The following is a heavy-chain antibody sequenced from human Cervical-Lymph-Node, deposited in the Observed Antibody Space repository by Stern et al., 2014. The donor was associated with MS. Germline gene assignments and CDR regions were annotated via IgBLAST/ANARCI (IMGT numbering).Heavy chain of an antibody. D-gene: IGHD5-18*01. CDR1: GLTFSSYS. J-gene: IGHJ4*02. CDR3: ASGYSYVDN. V-gene: IGHV3-48*02. CDR2: MSSDGSII. Sequence: EVQLVESGGGLVQPGGSLRLSCAAAGLTFSSYSMNWVRQDPGKGPEWLSYMSSDGSIIYYADSVKGRFTISRDNAQNSLYLQMNSLRDDDTAVYYCASGYSYVDNWGQGTQVTVSS.